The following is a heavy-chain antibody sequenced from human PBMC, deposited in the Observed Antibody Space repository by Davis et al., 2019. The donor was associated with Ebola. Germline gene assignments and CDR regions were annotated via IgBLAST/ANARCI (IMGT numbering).Heavy chain of an antibody. D-gene: IGHD1-26*01. CDR3: ARELVNLVGAINYYYGMDV. Sequence: GESLKISCAASGFTFSDYYISWIRQAPGKGLEWVSYISSSSSYTNYADSVKGRFTISRDNAKNSLYLQMNSLRAEDTAVYYCARELVNLVGAINYYYGMDVWGKGTTVTVSS. J-gene: IGHJ6*04. V-gene: IGHV3-11*05. CDR1: GFTFSDYY. CDR2: ISSSSSYT.